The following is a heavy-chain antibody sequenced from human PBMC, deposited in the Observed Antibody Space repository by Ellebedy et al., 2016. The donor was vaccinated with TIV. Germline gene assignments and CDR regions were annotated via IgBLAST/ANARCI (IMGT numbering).Heavy chain of an antibody. J-gene: IGHJ3*02. CDR1: GYTFSRHH. CDR3: ARGQTTTTIGDAFDI. D-gene: IGHD1-1*01. CDR2: MNPDTGHS. V-gene: IGHV1-8*01. Sequence: ASVKVSCKASGYTFSRHHINWVRQAPGHGLEWMGWMNPDTGHSGSSQRLQGRVSMTANTSTNTAYMELRSLTPEDTATYYCARGQTTTTIGDAFDIWGPGTKVTVSS.